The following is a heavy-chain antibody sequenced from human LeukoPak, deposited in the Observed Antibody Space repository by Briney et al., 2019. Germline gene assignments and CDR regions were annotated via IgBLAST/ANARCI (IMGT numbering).Heavy chain of an antibody. D-gene: IGHD3-22*01. J-gene: IGHJ4*02. V-gene: IGHV4-34*01. CDR3: ARGKSYYYDSSGYYPYYFDY. CDR1: GGSFSGYY. CDR2: INHSGST. Sequence: PSETLSLTCAVYGGSFSGYYWSWIRQPPGKGLEWIGEINHSGSTNYNPSLKSRVTISVDTSKNQFSLKLSSVTAADTAVYYCARGKSYYYDSSGYYPYYFDYWGQGTLVTVSS.